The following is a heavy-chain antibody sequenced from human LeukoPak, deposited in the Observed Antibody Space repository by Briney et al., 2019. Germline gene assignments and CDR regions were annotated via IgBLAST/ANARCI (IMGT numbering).Heavy chain of an antibody. CDR3: TRQIFGGNSNYFDS. Sequence: GESLKISCNSSGYIYTSYWIGWVRQMPGKGLEWMGIIYPGDSDTRYSPSFQGQVTISTDKSISTAYLQWSSLKASDTAMYYCTRQIFGGNSNYFDSWGQGTLVTVSS. CDR1: GYIYTSYW. V-gene: IGHV5-51*01. CDR2: IYPGDSDT. D-gene: IGHD4-23*01. J-gene: IGHJ4*02.